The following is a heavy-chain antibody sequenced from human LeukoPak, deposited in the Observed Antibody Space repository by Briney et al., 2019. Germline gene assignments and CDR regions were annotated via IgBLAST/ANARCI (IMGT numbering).Heavy chain of an antibody. V-gene: IGHV4-31*03. CDR2: FYHRA. CDR3: VREGEYGEDYY. CDR1: GGSSIGSGGYY. J-gene: IGHJ4*02. D-gene: IGHD4-17*01. Sequence: SETLSLTCTVSGGSSIGSGGYYWTWIRQHPEKGLEWIGYFYHRASYNPSLKSRVTISVDTSKNHFSLSLASVTAADTAVYYCVREGEYGEDYYWGQGAQVIVST.